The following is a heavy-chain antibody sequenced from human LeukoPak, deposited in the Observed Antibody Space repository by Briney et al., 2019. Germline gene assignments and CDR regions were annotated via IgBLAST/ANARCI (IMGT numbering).Heavy chain of an antibody. Sequence: ASVKVSCKVSGYTLTELSMHWVRQAPGKGLEWMGGFDPEDGETIYAQKFQGRVTMTRNTSISTAYMELSSLRSEDTAVYYCARSPSRRITMVRGVINGADYWGQGTLVTVSS. CDR2: FDPEDGET. CDR1: GYTLTELS. CDR3: ARSPSRRITMVRGVINGADY. V-gene: IGHV1-24*01. J-gene: IGHJ4*02. D-gene: IGHD3-10*01.